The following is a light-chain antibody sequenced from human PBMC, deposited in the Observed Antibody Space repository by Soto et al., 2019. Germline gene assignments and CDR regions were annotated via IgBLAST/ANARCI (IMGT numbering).Light chain of an antibody. V-gene: IGLV1-51*01. J-gene: IGLJ1*01. CDR1: SSNIGGNS. Sequence: QSGLTQPPSVSAAPGQRVTISCSGSSSNIGGNSVSWYQQLPGTAPKLLIYDDDKRPSGIPDRFSGSKSGTSATLGITGFQTGDEADYYCGSWDSTLSAYVFGNGTKVT. CDR2: DDD. CDR3: GSWDSTLSAYV.